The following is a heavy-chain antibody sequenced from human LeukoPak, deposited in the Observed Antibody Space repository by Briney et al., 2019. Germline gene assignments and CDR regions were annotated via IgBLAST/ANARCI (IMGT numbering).Heavy chain of an antibody. J-gene: IGHJ6*02. CDR1: GFTLSSHV. V-gene: IGHV3-23*01. D-gene: IGHD6-19*01. CDR2: ISGSGGST. CDR3: AKDSGSGWYQYGMDV. Sequence: QTGGSLRLSCVASGFTLSSHVMSWVRQAPGKGLEWVSGISGSGGSTNYADSVKGRFTISRDNSKNTLYLQMNRLRVEDTAVYYCAKDSGSGWYQYGMDVWGQGTTVTVSS.